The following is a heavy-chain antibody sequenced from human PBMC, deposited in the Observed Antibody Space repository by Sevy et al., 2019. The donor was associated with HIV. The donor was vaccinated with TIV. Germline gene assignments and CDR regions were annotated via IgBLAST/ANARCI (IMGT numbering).Heavy chain of an antibody. CDR1: GGTFSSYA. D-gene: IGHD5-18*01. CDR2: IIPIFGTA. V-gene: IGHV1-69*06. Sequence: ASVKVSCKASGGTFSSYAIRWVRQAPGQGLEWMGGIIPIFGTANYAQKFQGRVTITADKSTSTAYMELSSLRSEDTAVYYCARVPRGYSYEYYYYYMDVWGKGTTVTVSS. CDR3: ARVPRGYSYEYYYYYMDV. J-gene: IGHJ6*03.